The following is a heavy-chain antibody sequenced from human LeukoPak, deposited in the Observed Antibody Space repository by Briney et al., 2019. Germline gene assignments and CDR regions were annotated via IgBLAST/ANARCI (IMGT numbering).Heavy chain of an antibody. V-gene: IGHV3-7*01. D-gene: IGHD6-6*01. CDR2: IKQDGSEK. Sequence: GGSLRLSCAASGFTFSSYWMSWVRQAPGKGLEWVANIKQDGSEKYYVDSVKGRFTISRDNAKNSLYLRMNSLRAEDTAVYYCARGLVSSSSLYYYYMDVWGKGTTVTVSS. J-gene: IGHJ6*03. CDR1: GFTFSSYW. CDR3: ARGLVSSSSLYYYYMDV.